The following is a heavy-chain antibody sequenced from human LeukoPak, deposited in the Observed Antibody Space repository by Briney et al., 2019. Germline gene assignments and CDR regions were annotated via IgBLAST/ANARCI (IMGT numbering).Heavy chain of an antibody. V-gene: IGHV4-4*07. J-gene: IGHJ6*03. Sequence: PSETLSLTCTVSGGSISSYYWSWIRQPAGKGLEWIGRAYISGTPTYNPSLKGRVSMSVDTSRNQFSLRLNSGTAADTALYYCVRDTRYDMDVWGKGTTVTVSS. CDR3: VRDTRYDMDV. CDR2: AYISGTP. CDR1: GGSISSYY.